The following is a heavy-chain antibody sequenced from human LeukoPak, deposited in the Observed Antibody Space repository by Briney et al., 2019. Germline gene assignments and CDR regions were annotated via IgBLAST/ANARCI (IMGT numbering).Heavy chain of an antibody. Sequence: GGSLRLSCAASGFTLNTYDIHWVRLAPGKGLEWVSYISRSITTIYYADSVKGRFTISRDNAENSLYLQMNGLRAEDTAVYYCARDDCSTSSCQKHQNWFDPWGQGTLVTVSS. J-gene: IGHJ5*02. CDR2: ISRSITTI. CDR3: ARDDCSTSSCQKHQNWFDP. V-gene: IGHV3-48*01. CDR1: GFTLNTYD. D-gene: IGHD2-2*01.